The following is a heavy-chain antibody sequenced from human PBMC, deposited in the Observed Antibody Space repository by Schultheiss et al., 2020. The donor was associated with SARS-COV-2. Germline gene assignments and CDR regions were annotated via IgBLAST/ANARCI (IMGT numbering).Heavy chain of an antibody. V-gene: IGHV4-59*04. CDR3: ARAEQLERPPVDY. J-gene: IGHJ4*02. CDR1: GGSISSYY. Sequence: SETLSLTCTVSGGSISSYYWSWIRQPPGKGLEWIGYIFYSGSTYYNPSLKSRVTISVDTSKNQFSLKLSSVTAADTAVYYCARAEQLERPPVDYWGQGTLVTVSS. CDR2: IFYSGST. D-gene: IGHD1-1*01.